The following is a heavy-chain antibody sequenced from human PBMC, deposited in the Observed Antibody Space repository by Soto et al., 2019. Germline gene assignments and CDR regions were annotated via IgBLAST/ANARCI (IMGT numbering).Heavy chain of an antibody. V-gene: IGHV3-30-3*01. Sequence: QVQLVESGGGVVQPGRSLTLSCVVSGFTLSTYVIHWVRQTPDKGLEWVAFMSSDGNNAYYTDSVKGRFTISRDNSKNTLYLEMNRLRTEDTAVYYCARYDEGRSDCDRAYWGQGTQVVVPP. CDR1: GFTLSTYV. J-gene: IGHJ4*02. CDR3: ARYDEGRSDCDRAY. D-gene: IGHD2-21*01. CDR2: MSSDGNNA.